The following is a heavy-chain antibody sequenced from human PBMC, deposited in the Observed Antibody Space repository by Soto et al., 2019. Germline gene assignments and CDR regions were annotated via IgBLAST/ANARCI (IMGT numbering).Heavy chain of an antibody. Sequence: ASVKVSCKASGGTFSSYTISWVRQAPGQGLEWMGRIIPILGIANYAQKFQGRVTITADKSTSTAYMELSSLRSEDTAVYYCARGQDDYSNYDWFDPWGQGTLVTVSS. CDR1: GGTFSSYT. J-gene: IGHJ5*02. CDR2: IIPILGIA. CDR3: ARGQDDYSNYDWFDP. V-gene: IGHV1-69*02. D-gene: IGHD4-4*01.